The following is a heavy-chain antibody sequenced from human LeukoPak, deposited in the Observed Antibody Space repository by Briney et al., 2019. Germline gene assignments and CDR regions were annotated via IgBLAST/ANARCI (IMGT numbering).Heavy chain of an antibody. V-gene: IGHV3-53*01. CDR2: IYSGGST. Sequence: GGSLRLSCAASGFTVSSNYMSWVRQAPGKGLEWVSVIYSGGSTYYADSVKGRLTISRDNSKNTLYLQMNSLRAEDTAVYYCARERWLALDYWGQGTLVTVSS. J-gene: IGHJ4*02. D-gene: IGHD6-19*01. CDR3: ARERWLALDY. CDR1: GFTVSSNY.